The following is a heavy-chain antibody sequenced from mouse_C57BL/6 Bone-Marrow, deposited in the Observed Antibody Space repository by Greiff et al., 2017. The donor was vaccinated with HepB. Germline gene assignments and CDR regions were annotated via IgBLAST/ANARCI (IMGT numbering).Heavy chain of an antibody. CDR2: INPDSSTI. J-gene: IGHJ2*01. D-gene: IGHD1-1*01. V-gene: IGHV4-1*01. CDR3: ASRCNYYGSSPWYFDD. Sequence: EVKLVESGGGLVKPGGSLKLSCAASGIDFSRYWMSWVRRAPGKGLEWIGEINPDSSTINYAPSLKDKFIITRDTAKNTLYLQMSKVRSEDTALYYCASRCNYYGSSPWYFDDWGQVTTLTVSS. CDR1: GIDFSRYW.